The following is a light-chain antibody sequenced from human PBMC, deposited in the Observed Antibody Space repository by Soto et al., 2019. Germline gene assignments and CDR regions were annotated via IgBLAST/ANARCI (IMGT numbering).Light chain of an antibody. V-gene: IGKV1-5*01. CDR3: QQSYSTTWT. CDR1: RSISDW. Sequence: DIQMTQSPSSLSPSVGDRVTITCRASRSISDWLAWYQQRPGKAPELLIFDASNLKSGVSSRFSGSGSGTEFTLTISRLQPDDVATYSCQQSYSTTWTFGQGTKVDIK. J-gene: IGKJ1*01. CDR2: DAS.